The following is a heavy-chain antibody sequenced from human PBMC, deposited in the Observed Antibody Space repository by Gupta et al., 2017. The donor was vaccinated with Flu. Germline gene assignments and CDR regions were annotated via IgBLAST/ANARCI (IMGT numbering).Heavy chain of an antibody. Sequence: QVQVQQSGPGLVKPSQTLSLTCDISGDSVSSNNAGWNWIRQSPSRGLEWLGMTYYRSKWYIDYEESVKSRITIKPDRFKNQLSLHLNSVTPEDTAVYYCVRVDCSGGSCYSGPLDYWGQGSLVTVSS. D-gene: IGHD2-15*01. CDR3: VRVDCSGGSCYSGPLDY. CDR1: GDSVSSNNAG. CDR2: TYYRSKWYI. J-gene: IGHJ4*02. V-gene: IGHV6-1*01.